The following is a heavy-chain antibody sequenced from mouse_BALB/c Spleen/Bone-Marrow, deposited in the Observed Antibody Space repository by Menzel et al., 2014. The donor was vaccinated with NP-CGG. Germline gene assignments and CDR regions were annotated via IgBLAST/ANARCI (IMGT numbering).Heavy chain of an antibody. CDR1: GYAFTDYL. CDR3: ARYDGYFDY. Sequence: QVQLQQPGAEPVRPGTSVKVSCKASGYAFTDYLMEWLKQRPGQGLEWIGVINPGSGSTNYNEKSKDKATLTADKSSSTAYMQLSSLTSDDSAVYFCARYDGYFDYWGQGTILTVSS. D-gene: IGHD2-3*01. J-gene: IGHJ2*01. CDR2: INPGSGST. V-gene: IGHV1-54*01.